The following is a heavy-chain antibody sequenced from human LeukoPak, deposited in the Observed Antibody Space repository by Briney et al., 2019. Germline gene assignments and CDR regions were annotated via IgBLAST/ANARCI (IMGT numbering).Heavy chain of an antibody. V-gene: IGHV3-21*01. D-gene: IGHD3-22*01. CDR2: ISSSSSFR. J-gene: IGHJ4*02. CDR1: GFNFSSYS. Sequence: PGGSLRLSCAASGFNFSSYSMNWVRQAPGNGLEWVSSISSSSSFRYYADSVKGRFTISRDNAKNSLYLQMNSLRAEDTAVYYCARESSGYFYWGQGTLVTVSS. CDR3: ARESSGYFY.